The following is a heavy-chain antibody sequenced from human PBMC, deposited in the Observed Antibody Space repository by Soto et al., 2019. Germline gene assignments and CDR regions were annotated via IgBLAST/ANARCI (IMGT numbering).Heavy chain of an antibody. D-gene: IGHD6-19*01. Sequence: QVQLQESGPGLVKPSQTLSLTCTVSGGSISSGGYYWSWIRQHPGKGLEWIGYIYYSGSTYYNPSRNSRVTISEDTSKYQFSLKLSSVTGAETAVYYCARWSVAGTRGAFDIWGQGTMFTVSS. CDR3: ARWSVAGTRGAFDI. V-gene: IGHV4-31*03. J-gene: IGHJ3*02. CDR1: GGSISSGGYY. CDR2: IYYSGST.